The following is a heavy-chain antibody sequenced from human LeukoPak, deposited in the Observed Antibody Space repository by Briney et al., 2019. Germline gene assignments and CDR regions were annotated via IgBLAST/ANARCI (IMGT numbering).Heavy chain of an antibody. J-gene: IGHJ6*03. CDR3: ARGERYYGSGSYFYYYYYMDV. Sequence: SETLSLTCTVSGGSISSSSYYWGWIRQPPGKGLEWIGSIYYSGSTYYNPSLKSRVTISVDTSKNQFSLKLSSVTAADTAVYYCARGERYYGSGSYFYYYYYMDVWGKGTTVTISS. D-gene: IGHD3-10*01. V-gene: IGHV4-39*07. CDR1: GGSISSSSYY. CDR2: IYYSGST.